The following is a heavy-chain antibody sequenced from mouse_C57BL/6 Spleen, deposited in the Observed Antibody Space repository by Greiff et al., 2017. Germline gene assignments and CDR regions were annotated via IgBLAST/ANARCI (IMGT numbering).Heavy chain of an antibody. J-gene: IGHJ1*03. Sequence: VQLQQSGPGLVQPSQSLSITCTVSGFSLTSYGVHWVRQSPGKGLEWLGVIWRGGSTDYNAAFMSRLSITKDNSKCQVFFKMNSLQADDTAIYTCAKNRGNGLYWYFDVWGTGTTVTVSS. CDR3: AKNRGNGLYWYFDV. CDR1: GFSLTSYG. CDR2: IWRGGST. V-gene: IGHV2-5*01. D-gene: IGHD1-1*01.